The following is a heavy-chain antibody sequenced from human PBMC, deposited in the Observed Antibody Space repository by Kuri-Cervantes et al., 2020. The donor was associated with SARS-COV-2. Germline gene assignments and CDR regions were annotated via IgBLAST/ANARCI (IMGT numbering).Heavy chain of an antibody. J-gene: IGHJ4*02. CDR1: GGSISSYY. CDR2: IYYSGST. CDR3: ARGSSPTALIDY. Sequence: GSLRLSCTVSGGSISSYYWSWIRQPPGKGLEWIGYIYYSGSTNYNPSLKSRVTISVDTSKNQFSLKLSSVTAADTAVYYCARGSSPTALIDYWGQRTLVTVSS. D-gene: IGHD6-13*01. V-gene: IGHV4-59*12.